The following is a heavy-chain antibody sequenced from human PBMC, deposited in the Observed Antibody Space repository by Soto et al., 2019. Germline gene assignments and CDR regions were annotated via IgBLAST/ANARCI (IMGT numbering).Heavy chain of an antibody. D-gene: IGHD2-15*01. CDR1: GGSFSGYY. J-gene: IGHJ4*02. Sequence: SETLSLTCAVYGGSFSGYYWSWIRQPPGKGLEWIGEINHSGSTNYNPSLKSRVTISVDTSKNQFSLKLSSVTAADTAVYYCARHSIVVVVAAPTYYFDYWGQGTLVTVSS. V-gene: IGHV4-34*01. CDR3: ARHSIVVVVAAPTYYFDY. CDR2: INHSGST.